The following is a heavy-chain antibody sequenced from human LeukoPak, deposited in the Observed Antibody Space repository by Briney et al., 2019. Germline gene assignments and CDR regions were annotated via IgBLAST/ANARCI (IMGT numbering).Heavy chain of an antibody. D-gene: IGHD3-10*01. V-gene: IGHV4-59*01. CDR2: IYYSGST. Sequence: SETLSLTCSVSGGYISSYYWSWIRQPPGKGLEWIGYIYYSGSTNYNPSLKSRVTISLDTSKNHFSLKLSSVTAADTAVYYCARSSYYYAADAFDIWGQGTMVTVSS. CDR1: GGYISSYY. J-gene: IGHJ3*02. CDR3: ARSSYYYAADAFDI.